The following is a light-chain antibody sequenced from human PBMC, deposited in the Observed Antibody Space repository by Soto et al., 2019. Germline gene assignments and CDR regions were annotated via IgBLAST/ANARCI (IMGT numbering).Light chain of an antibody. Sequence: QSVLTQPASVSGSPGQSITISCTGTSSDVGGYNYVSWYQHHPGKAPKLIIYEVSNRPSGVSHRFSGSKSGNTASLTIAGLQAEDEAEYSCSSYTSSRTVLFGGGTKLTVL. V-gene: IGLV2-14*01. CDR2: EVS. CDR1: SSDVGGYNY. CDR3: SSYTSSRTVL. J-gene: IGLJ2*01.